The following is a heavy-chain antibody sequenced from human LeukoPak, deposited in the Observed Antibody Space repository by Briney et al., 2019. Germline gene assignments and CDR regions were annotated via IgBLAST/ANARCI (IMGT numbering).Heavy chain of an antibody. CDR1: GFTFDAYA. D-gene: IGHD1-26*01. V-gene: IGHV3-43*01. CDR2: INKDGSAT. J-gene: IGHJ6*02. Sequence: GGPLRLSCEASGFTFDAYAMHWVRQAPGKGLEGVSLINKDGSATYYADSVKGRFTISRDNSKNSLYLQMNSLRSEDTALYYCATWAFYHSLDVWGQGATVTVSS. CDR3: ATWAFYHSLDV.